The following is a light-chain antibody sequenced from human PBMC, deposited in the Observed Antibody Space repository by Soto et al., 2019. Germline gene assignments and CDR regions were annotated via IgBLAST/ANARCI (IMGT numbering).Light chain of an antibody. Sequence: EMVMTQSPATPSVSPGERATRSCRASQSVSSKLAWYQQKPGQAPRLLIYDTSTRATGIPARFSGSGSGTEFTLTISSLQSEDFAVYYCQQYSNWPPITFGQGTRLEIK. CDR2: DTS. CDR1: QSVSSK. J-gene: IGKJ5*01. CDR3: QQYSNWPPIT. V-gene: IGKV3-15*01.